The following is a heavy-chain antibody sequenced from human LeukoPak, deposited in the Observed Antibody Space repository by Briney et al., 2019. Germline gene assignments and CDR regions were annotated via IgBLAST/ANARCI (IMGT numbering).Heavy chain of an antibody. CDR3: ARLRGWGDIVVVPAHLDYYYMDV. Sequence: GGSLRLSCAASGFTFSIYSMNWVRQAPGKGLEWVSYISSSSSTIYYADSVKGRFTISRDNAKNSLYLQMNSLRAEDTAVYYCARLRGWGDIVVVPAHLDYYYMDVWGKGTTVTVSS. CDR2: ISSSSSTI. J-gene: IGHJ6*03. CDR1: GFTFSIYS. V-gene: IGHV3-48*01. D-gene: IGHD2-2*01.